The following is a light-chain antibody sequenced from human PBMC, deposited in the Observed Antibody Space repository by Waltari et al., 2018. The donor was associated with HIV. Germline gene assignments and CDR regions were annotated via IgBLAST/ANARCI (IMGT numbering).Light chain of an antibody. V-gene: IGLV2-14*03. CDR2: DVS. CDR3: SSYTRSTRTTAGL. CDR1: ARDIGDYNY. Sequence: QSALTQPASVSGAPGQSITISCTGTARDIGDYNYVSWYQQHPGKAPKLVIYDVSNPPAGISSRFCGSKSGTTASLTSSGLQAEGEAVYYCSSYTRSTRTTAGLFGGGTRLTVL. J-gene: IGLJ2*01.